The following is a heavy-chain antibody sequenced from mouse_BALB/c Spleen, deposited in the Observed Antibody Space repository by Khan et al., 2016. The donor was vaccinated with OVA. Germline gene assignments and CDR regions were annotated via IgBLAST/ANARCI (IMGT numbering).Heavy chain of an antibody. CDR3: ARDDYFVGDAMDY. Sequence: QVHLKQSGPELVKPGASVRISCKASGYAFTTYYIHWVKQRPGQGLEWIGWIYPGNVNTKYNEKFKGKATLTADKSSSTVYMQLISLTSEDSAVYFCARDDYFVGDAMDYWGQGTSVTVSS. D-gene: IGHD2-4*01. V-gene: IGHV1S56*01. CDR2: IYPGNVNT. CDR1: GYAFTTYY. J-gene: IGHJ4*01.